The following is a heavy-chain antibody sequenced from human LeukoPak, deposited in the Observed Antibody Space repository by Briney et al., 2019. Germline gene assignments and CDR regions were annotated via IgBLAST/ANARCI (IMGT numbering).Heavy chain of an antibody. CDR1: GFTLDDYA. CDR3: AKGAQWLVHF. V-gene: IGHV3-43*02. D-gene: IGHD6-19*01. Sequence: GGSLRLSCAASGFTLDDYAMHSARQAPGKGLEWVSLISGDGATTYYADSVKGRFTISRDNSKKSLYLQMNSLRTEDTALYYCAKGAQWLVHFWGQGTLVTVSS. J-gene: IGHJ4*02. CDR2: ISGDGATT.